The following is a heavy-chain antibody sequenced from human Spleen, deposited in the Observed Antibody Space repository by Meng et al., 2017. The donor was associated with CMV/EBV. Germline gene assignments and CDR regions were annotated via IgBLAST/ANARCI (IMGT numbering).Heavy chain of an antibody. D-gene: IGHD2-2*01. Sequence: ASVKVSCKASGYTFTGHFMHWVRQAPGQGLEWMGRINPKSGDTTYAQKFQGRVTMTRDTSISTAYMELSRLRSDDTAVYYCARDRSTSSTFYWYGMDVWGQGTTVTVSS. CDR3: ARDRSTSSTFYWYGMDV. CDR1: GYTFTGHF. J-gene: IGHJ6*02. CDR2: INPKSGDT. V-gene: IGHV1-2*06.